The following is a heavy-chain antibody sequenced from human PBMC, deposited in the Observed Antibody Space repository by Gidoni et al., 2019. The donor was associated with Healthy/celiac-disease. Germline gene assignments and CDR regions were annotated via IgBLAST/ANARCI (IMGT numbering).Heavy chain of an antibody. CDR2: IYYRGST. Sequence: QVQLQESGPGLVKPSETLSLTCTVSGGSISSYYWSWIRQPPGKGLEWIGYIYYRGSTNYNPSLKSRVTISVDTSKNQFSLKLSSVTAADTAVYYCARGSRELDYWGQGTLVTVSS. D-gene: IGHD2-2*01. V-gene: IGHV4-59*01. CDR3: ARGSRELDY. CDR1: GGSISSYY. J-gene: IGHJ4*02.